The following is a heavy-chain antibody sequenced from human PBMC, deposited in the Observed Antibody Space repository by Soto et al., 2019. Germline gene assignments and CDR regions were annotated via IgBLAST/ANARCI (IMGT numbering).Heavy chain of an antibody. V-gene: IGHV3-30-3*01. Sequence: GXTLRLSCAASGFTFSSYAMHWVRQAPGKGLEWVAVISYAGSNKYNADSVKGRFTISRDKSKNTLYLQMSSLRAEDTAVYYCASYNDYDIFTGYYRSDFGYWGQGTLVTXSS. CDR3: ASYNDYDIFTGYYRSDFGY. CDR1: GFTFSSYA. J-gene: IGHJ4*02. D-gene: IGHD3-9*01. CDR2: ISYAGSNK.